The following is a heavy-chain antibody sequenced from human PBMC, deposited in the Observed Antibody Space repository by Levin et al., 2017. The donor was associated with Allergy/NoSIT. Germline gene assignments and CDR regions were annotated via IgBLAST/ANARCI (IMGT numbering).Heavy chain of an antibody. CDR2: IKPDGSEK. CDR3: AAGYYDYGMDV. V-gene: IGHV3-7*01. CDR1: GFTFSTYW. Sequence: PGESLKISCVDSGFTFSTYWMSWVRQAPGKGLEWVANIKPDGSEKYYVDSVKGRFTISRDNAKNSLYLQMNSLRVEDTAVYYCAAGYYDYGMDVWGQGTTVTVSS. J-gene: IGHJ6*02. D-gene: IGHD6-13*01.